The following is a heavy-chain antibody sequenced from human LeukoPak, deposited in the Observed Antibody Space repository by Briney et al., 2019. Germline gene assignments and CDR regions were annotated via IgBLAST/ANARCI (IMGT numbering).Heavy chain of an antibody. V-gene: IGHV3-53*01. Sequence: GGSQRLSCAASGFSVTSNYMTWVRQAPGKGLECVSVISSGGGTYYADSVKGRFTISRDNSKNTLYLQMHSLRAEDTAVYYCARVPGSSWGFDYWGQGTVVTVSS. CDR1: GFSVTSNY. CDR3: ARVPGSSWGFDY. D-gene: IGHD1-26*01. J-gene: IGHJ4*02. CDR2: ISSGGGT.